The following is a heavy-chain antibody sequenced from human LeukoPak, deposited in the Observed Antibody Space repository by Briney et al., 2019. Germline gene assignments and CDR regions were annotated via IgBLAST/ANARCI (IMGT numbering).Heavy chain of an antibody. J-gene: IGHJ4*02. CDR1: GGSFSGYY. Sequence: SETLSLTCAVYGGSFSGYYWSWIRQPPGKGLEWIGEINHSGSTNYNPSLKSRVTISVDTSKNQFSLKLSSVTAADTAVYYCARDSHSSGYYYFDYWGQGTLVTVSS. D-gene: IGHD3-22*01. V-gene: IGHV4-34*01. CDR2: INHSGST. CDR3: ARDSHSSGYYYFDY.